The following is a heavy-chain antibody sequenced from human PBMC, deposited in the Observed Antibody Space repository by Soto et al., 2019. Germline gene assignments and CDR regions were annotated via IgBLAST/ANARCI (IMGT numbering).Heavy chain of an antibody. CDR1: GFTFSGFD. Sequence: GGSLRLSCEASGFTFSGFDMDWVRQPTGKGLEWVSTIGTAGDTYYAVSVKGRFTISRDNAKNSLSLQMNSLRAGDTAVYFCARGQEVGAHFFDSWGQGTQVTVSS. V-gene: IGHV3-13*01. D-gene: IGHD2-15*01. CDR2: IGTAGDT. J-gene: IGHJ4*02. CDR3: ARGQEVGAHFFDS.